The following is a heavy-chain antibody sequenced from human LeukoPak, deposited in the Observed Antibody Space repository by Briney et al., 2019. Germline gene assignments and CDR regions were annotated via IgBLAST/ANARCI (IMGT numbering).Heavy chain of an antibody. D-gene: IGHD6-13*01. CDR1: GASISIYY. Sequence: SETLSLTCTVSGASISIYYWSWIRQPPGKGLEWIGYIYNSGSTNYNPSLTCRVTISVDTSKNQFSRKLSSVTAADTAVYYCARENSNSWYLDYWGQGTLGTVSS. J-gene: IGHJ4*02. V-gene: IGHV4-59*01. CDR2: IYNSGST. CDR3: ARENSNSWYLDY.